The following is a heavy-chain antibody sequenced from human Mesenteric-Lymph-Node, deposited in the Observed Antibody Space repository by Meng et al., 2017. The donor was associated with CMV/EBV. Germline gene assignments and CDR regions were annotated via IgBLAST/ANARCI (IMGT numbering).Heavy chain of an antibody. CDR1: GFTFSSYA. D-gene: IGHD2-2*01. V-gene: IGHV3-30*04. Sequence: GGSLRLSCAASGFTFSSYAMHWVRQAPGKGLEWVAVISYDGSNKYYADSVKGRFTISRDNSKNTLYLQMNSLRAEDTAIYYCVRDACPQPGTTNCQRGYFDYWGQGTLVTVSS. J-gene: IGHJ4*02. CDR3: VRDACPQPGTTNCQRGYFDY. CDR2: ISYDGSNK.